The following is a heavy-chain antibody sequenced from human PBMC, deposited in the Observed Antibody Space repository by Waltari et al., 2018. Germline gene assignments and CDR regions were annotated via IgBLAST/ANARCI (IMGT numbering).Heavy chain of an antibody. CDR2: IIPIFGTAP. CDR3: TRRELGGAFDP. D-gene: IGHD3-16*01. CDR1: GGTFGRYA. Sequence: QVQLVQSGAEVKKPGSSVKVSCKASGGTFGRYARSWVRQAPGEGLEWMGGIIPIFGTAPNYAQKFQGRLTVTADESTATVYMDLSSLRSDDTAVYYCTRRELGGAFDPWGQGTLVTVSS. V-gene: IGHV1-69*12. J-gene: IGHJ5*02.